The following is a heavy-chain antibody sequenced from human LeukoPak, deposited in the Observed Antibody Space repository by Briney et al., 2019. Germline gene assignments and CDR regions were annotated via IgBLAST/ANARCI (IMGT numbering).Heavy chain of an antibody. V-gene: IGHV4-39*07. Sequence: PSETLSLTCTVSGGSISSSSYYWGWIRQPPGKGLEWIVSYYYSGGTYYNPSLTSRVTISVDTSKNQFSLKLNSVTAADTAVYYCASNRIDYADYGRYFQHWGQGTLVTVSS. J-gene: IGHJ1*01. CDR2: YYYSGGT. D-gene: IGHD4-17*01. CDR3: ASNRIDYADYGRYFQH. CDR1: GGSISSSSYY.